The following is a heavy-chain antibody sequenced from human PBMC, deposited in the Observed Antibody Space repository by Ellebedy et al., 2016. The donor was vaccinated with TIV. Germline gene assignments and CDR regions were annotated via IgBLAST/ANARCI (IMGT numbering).Heavy chain of an antibody. V-gene: IGHV4-31*03. CDR2: IHSSGST. CDR1: GGSISSYSYY. D-gene: IGHD5-24*01. Sequence: SETLSLTXTVSGGSISSYSYYWSWFRQHPGKALEGIGYIHSSGSTYYNPSLKSRLTISVDTSKNQFSLKVSSVTAADTAVYYCARDDGSTGYLEYWGQGTLVTVSS. CDR3: ARDDGSTGYLEY. J-gene: IGHJ4*02.